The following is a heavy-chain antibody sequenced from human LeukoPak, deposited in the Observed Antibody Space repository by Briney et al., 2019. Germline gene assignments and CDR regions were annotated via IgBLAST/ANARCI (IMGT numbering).Heavy chain of an antibody. D-gene: IGHD3-9*01. CDR1: GFSFGDYG. CDR3: NSFGLRYFDWFDY. Sequence: GGSLRLSCTASGFSFGDYGMSWLRQAPGKGLEWVGFIRSKAYGGTTEYAASVKGRFIISRDESKSIAYLQMNSLKIEDTAVYYCNSFGLRYFDWFDYWGQGTLVTVSS. CDR2: IRSKAYGGTT. J-gene: IGHJ5*01. V-gene: IGHV3-49*03.